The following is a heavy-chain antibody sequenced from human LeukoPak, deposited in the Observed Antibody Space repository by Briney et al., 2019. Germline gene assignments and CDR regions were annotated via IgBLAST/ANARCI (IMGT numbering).Heavy chain of an antibody. J-gene: IGHJ1*01. D-gene: IGHD2-15*01. CDR3: AKDLGYCSGGSCYSDDFQH. V-gene: IGHV3-30*02. Sequence: GGSLRLPCAASGFTSSSYGMHWVRQAPGKGLEWVAFIRYDGSNKYYADSVKGRFTISRDNSKNTLYLQMNSLRAEDTAVYYCAKDLGYCSGGSCYSDDFQHWGQGTLVTVSS. CDR1: GFTSSSYG. CDR2: IRYDGSNK.